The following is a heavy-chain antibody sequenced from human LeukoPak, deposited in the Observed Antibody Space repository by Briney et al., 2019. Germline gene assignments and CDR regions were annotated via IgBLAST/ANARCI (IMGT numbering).Heavy chain of an antibody. CDR3: ARRERYCSSISCYGVDY. V-gene: IGHV5-51*01. D-gene: IGHD2-2*01. CDR1: GYSFTSYW. Sequence: GESLKISCKGSGYSFTSYWIGWVRQMPGKGLEWMGIIYPSDSDTRYSPSFQGQVTISADKSISTAYLQWSSLKASDTAMYHCARRERYCSSISCYGVDYWGQGTLVTVSS. J-gene: IGHJ4*02. CDR2: IYPSDSDT.